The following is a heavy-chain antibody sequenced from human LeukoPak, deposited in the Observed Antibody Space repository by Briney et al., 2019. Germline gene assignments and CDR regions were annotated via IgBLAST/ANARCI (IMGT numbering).Heavy chain of an antibody. CDR1: GFTFSSYA. CDR3: ARDGLGIAVAGLFDY. J-gene: IGHJ4*02. Sequence: GGCLRLSCAASGFTFSSYAMHWVRQAPGKGLEWVAVISYDGRNKYYADSVKGRFTISRDNSKNTLYLQMNSLRAEDTAVYYCARDGLGIAVAGLFDYWGQGTLVTVFS. D-gene: IGHD6-19*01. V-gene: IGHV3-30*04. CDR2: ISYDGRNK.